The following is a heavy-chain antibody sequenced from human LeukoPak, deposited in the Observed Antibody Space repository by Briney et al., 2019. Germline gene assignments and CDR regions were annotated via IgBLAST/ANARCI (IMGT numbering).Heavy chain of an antibody. J-gene: IGHJ4*02. CDR1: GGSISSYY. CDR3: ARGSDGYNVFDY. V-gene: IGHV4-59*01. CDR2: IYYSGST. D-gene: IGHD5-24*01. Sequence: SETLSLTCTVSGGSISSYYWSWIRQPPGKGLEWIGYIYYSGSTNYNPSLKSRVTISVDTSKNQFSLKLSSVTAADTAVYYCARGSDGYNVFDYRGQGTLVTVSS.